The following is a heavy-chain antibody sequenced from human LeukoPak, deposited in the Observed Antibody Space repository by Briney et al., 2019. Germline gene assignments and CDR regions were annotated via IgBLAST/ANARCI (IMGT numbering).Heavy chain of an antibody. Sequence: GGSLRLSCGASGFIFSSYSLTWVRQAPGKGLEWVSSISASSTYTFYADAVKGRFTVSRDNAENSLYLQMNSLRVEDTAVYYCARDLGGLLRGYGMDIWGLGTTVTVSS. CDR1: GFIFSSYS. CDR3: ARDLGGLLRGYGMDI. J-gene: IGHJ6*02. CDR2: ISASSTYT. V-gene: IGHV3-21*01. D-gene: IGHD4-23*01.